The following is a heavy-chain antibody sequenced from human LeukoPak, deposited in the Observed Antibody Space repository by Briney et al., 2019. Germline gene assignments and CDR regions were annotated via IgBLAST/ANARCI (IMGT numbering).Heavy chain of an antibody. Sequence: SETLSLTCTVSGGSISSDYRSWIRQPPGKGLEWIGYIYYSGSTNYNPSLKSRVTISVDTSKNQFSLKLTSVTAADTAVYYCARGQRGYSGYDYVSRFYAMDVWGQGTTVTVSS. D-gene: IGHD5-12*01. CDR1: GGSISSDY. CDR2: IYYSGST. CDR3: ARGQRGYSGYDYVSRFYAMDV. V-gene: IGHV4-59*01. J-gene: IGHJ6*02.